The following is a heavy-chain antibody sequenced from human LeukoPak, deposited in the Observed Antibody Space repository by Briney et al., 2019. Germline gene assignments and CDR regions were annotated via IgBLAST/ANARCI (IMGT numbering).Heavy chain of an antibody. Sequence: SETLSLTCTVSGDSISSSTYCWGWLRQPPGKELEWIGSICYTGTTYYKPSLKSRVTISLDTSKNQFSLKLTSVTAADTAVYYCGRENTPFDYWGQGTLVTVSS. V-gene: IGHV4-39*02. CDR2: ICYTGTT. CDR3: GRENTPFDY. CDR1: GDSISSSTYC. D-gene: IGHD1/OR15-1a*01. J-gene: IGHJ4*02.